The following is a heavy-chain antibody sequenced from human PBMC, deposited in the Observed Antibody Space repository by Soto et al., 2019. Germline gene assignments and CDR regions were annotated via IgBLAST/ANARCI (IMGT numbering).Heavy chain of an antibody. CDR2: ISYDGSNK. Sequence: QVQLVESGGGVVQPGRSLRLSCAASGFTFSSYAMHWVRQAPGKGLEWVAVISYDGSNKYYADSVKGRFTISRDNSKNTQYLQMNSLRAEDTAVYYCARAPRITIFGVVLWGQGTLVTVSS. J-gene: IGHJ4*02. V-gene: IGHV3-30-3*01. D-gene: IGHD3-3*01. CDR1: GFTFSSYA. CDR3: ARAPRITIFGVVL.